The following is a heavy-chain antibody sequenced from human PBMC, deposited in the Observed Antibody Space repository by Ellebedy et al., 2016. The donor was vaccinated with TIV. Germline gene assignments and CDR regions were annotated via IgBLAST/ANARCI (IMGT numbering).Heavy chain of an antibody. Sequence: ASVKVSCKASGGTFSSYAISWVRQAPGQGLEWMGGIIPILGIANYAQKFQGRVTITADKSTSTACMELSSLRSEDTAVYYCARADHNVLLWFGESRDYYYYMDVWGKGTTVTVSS. CDR3: ARADHNVLLWFGESRDYYYYMDV. J-gene: IGHJ6*03. V-gene: IGHV1-69*10. CDR2: IIPILGIA. D-gene: IGHD3-10*01. CDR1: GGTFSSYA.